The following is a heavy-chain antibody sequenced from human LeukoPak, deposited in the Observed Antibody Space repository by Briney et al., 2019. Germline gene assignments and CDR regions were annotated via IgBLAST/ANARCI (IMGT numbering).Heavy chain of an antibody. CDR1: GYTFTSYY. CDR2: FNPSGGST. V-gene: IGHV1-46*01. D-gene: IGHD3-10*01. CDR3: ARSGGSGTYYVHYFDY. J-gene: IGHJ4*02. Sequence: GASVKVSCKASGYTFTSYYIHWVRQAPGQGLEWMGIFNPSGGSTRYAQNFQGRVTMTRDTSTSTVYMQLSSLRSEDMAVYYCARSGGSGTYYVHYFDYWGQGTLVTVSS.